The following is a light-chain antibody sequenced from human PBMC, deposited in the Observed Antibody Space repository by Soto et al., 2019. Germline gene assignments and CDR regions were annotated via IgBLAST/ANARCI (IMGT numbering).Light chain of an antibody. CDR2: GNS. J-gene: IGLJ1*01. V-gene: IGLV1-40*01. Sequence: SLVTPPPPVSWAPRARGTISCTGSRSQIGAGYDVHWYQQLPGTAPKLLIYGNSNRPSGVPDRFSGSKSGTSASLAITGLQAEDEADYYCQSYDSSLSGYVFGTGTKVTVL. CDR1: RSQIGAGYD. CDR3: QSYDSSLSGYV.